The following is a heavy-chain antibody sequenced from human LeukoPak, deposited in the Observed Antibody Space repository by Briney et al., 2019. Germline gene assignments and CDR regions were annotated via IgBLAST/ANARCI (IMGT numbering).Heavy chain of an antibody. D-gene: IGHD6-19*01. Sequence: SETLSLTCAVYGGSFSGYYWSWIRQPPGKGLEWIGEINHSGSTDYNPSLKSRVTISVDTSKNQFSLKLSSVTAADTAVYYCARGPSIAVAEDYWGQGTLVTVSS. CDR3: ARGPSIAVAEDY. CDR2: INHSGST. J-gene: IGHJ4*02. V-gene: IGHV4-34*01. CDR1: GGSFSGYY.